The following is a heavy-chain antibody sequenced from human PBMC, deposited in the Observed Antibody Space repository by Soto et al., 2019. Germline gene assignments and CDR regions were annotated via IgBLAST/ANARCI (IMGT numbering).Heavy chain of an antibody. CDR2: INPNSGGT. J-gene: IGHJ5*02. Sequence: ASVKVSCKASGYTFTGYYMHWVRQAPGQGLEWMGWINPNSGGTNYAQKFQGRVTMTRDTSISTAYMELSRLSSDDTAVYYCAREDVVVPAAILNPGGWFDPWGQGTLVTVSS. V-gene: IGHV1-2*02. D-gene: IGHD2-2*02. CDR3: AREDVVVPAAILNPGGWFDP. CDR1: GYTFTGYY.